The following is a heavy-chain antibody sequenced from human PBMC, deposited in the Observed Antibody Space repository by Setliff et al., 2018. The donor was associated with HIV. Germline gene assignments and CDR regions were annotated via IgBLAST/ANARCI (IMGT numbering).Heavy chain of an antibody. V-gene: IGHV1-45*02. Sequence: ASVKVSCKASGYTFTSYPMHWVRQAPGQGLEWMGWFTPFNDNTNYAQKYRGRISITRDRSMSTAYMELSSLRSEDTGMYYCARSSRANEAFDVWGQGTMVTVSS. J-gene: IGHJ3*01. CDR1: GYTFTSYP. CDR3: ARSSRANEAFDV. CDR2: FTPFNDNT.